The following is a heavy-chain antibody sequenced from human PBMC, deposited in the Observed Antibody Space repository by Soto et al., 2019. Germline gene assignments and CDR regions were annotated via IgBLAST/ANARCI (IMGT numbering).Heavy chain of an antibody. D-gene: IGHD2-15*01. CDR3: XXXXXXVLVLXASPXXXDNYGWDV. J-gene: IGHJ6*02. CDR1: GGTFSRYT. CDR2: IIPILDIP. V-gene: IGHV1-69*02. Sequence: QVQLVQSGAEVKKPGSSVKVSCKASGGTFSRYTISWVRQAPGQGLEWMGRIIPILDIPNYAQNFQGRVTITADKSTSTAXXXXXXXXSXXTXXXXXXXXXXXVLVLXASPXXXDNYGWDVWGQGTTVTVSS.